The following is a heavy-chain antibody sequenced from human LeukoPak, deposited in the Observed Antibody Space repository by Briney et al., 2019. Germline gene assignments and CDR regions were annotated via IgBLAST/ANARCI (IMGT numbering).Heavy chain of an antibody. CDR1: GFTFKTYP. Sequence: GGSLRLSCGASGFTFKTYPMRWVRQATGKGLEWVSYISSSGSTIYYADSVKRRFTISRDNAKNSMYLQMSSLRAEDTAVYYCARDRGLSYYGSGSAFDIWGQGTMVTVSS. CDR3: ARDRGLSYYGSGSAFDI. J-gene: IGHJ3*02. D-gene: IGHD3-10*01. CDR2: ISSSGSTI. V-gene: IGHV3-48*04.